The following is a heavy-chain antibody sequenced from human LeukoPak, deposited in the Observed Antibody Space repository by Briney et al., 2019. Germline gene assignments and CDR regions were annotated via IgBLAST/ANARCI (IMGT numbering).Heavy chain of an antibody. J-gene: IGHJ6*02. D-gene: IGHD3-10*01. CDR3: ARDRRDYHGSGRFHYYYGMDV. V-gene: IGHV3-53*04. Sequence: GGSLRLSCAASGFTVSSNYMSWVRQAPGKGLEWVSVIYSGGSTYYADSVKGRFTISRHNSKNTLYLQMNSLRAEDTAVYYCARDRRDYHGSGRFHYYYGMDVWGQGTTVTVSS. CDR1: GFTVSSNY. CDR2: IYSGGST.